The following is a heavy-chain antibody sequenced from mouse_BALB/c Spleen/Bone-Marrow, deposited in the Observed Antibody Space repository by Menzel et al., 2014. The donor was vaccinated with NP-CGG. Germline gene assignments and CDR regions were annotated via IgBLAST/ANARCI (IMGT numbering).Heavy chain of an antibody. J-gene: IGHJ4*01. CDR1: GFTLSSFG. V-gene: IGHV5-17*02. D-gene: IGHD2-1*01. CDR2: ISSGSSTI. Sequence: EVHLVESGGGLVQPGGSRKLSCAASGFTLSSFGMHWVRQAPEKGLEWVAYISSGSSTIYYADTVKGRFTISRDNPKNTLFLQMTSLRSEDTAMYYCARSRGNYLYYAMDYWGQGTSVTVSS. CDR3: ARSRGNYLYYAMDY.